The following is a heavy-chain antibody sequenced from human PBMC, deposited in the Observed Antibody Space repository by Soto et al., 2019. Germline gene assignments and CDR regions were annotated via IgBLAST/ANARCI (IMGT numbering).Heavy chain of an antibody. Sequence: VGSLRLSCSASGFPFSTYGMHWVRQAPGKGLEWVALISYDGSHEYYADSVKGRFTISRDNSKNMLYLEITSLRSEDTARYYCPKKDITLVREVVISAPVYPYDHHGLDFWGRGTTVTVSS. CDR2: ISYDGSHE. V-gene: IGHV3-30*18. J-gene: IGHJ6*02. D-gene: IGHD3-10*01. CDR1: GFPFSTYG. CDR3: PKKDITLVREVVISAPVYPYDHHGLDF.